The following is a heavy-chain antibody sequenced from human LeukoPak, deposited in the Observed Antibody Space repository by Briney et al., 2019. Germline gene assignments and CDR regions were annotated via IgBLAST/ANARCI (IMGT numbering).Heavy chain of an antibody. CDR3: ARYDVWGSYRAFDY. CDR2: MYHSGST. CDR1: GYSISSGHY. J-gene: IGHJ4*02. V-gene: IGHV4-38-2*02. Sequence: PSETLSLTCTVSGYSISSGHYWGWIRQPPGKGLEWIGSMYHSGSTYYNPPLKSRVTISEDTSKNQFSLKLRSVTAADTAVYYCARYDVWGSYRAFDYWGQGTLVTVSS. D-gene: IGHD3-16*02.